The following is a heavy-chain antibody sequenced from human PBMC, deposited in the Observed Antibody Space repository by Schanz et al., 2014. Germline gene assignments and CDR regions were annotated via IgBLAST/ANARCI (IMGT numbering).Heavy chain of an antibody. CDR3: VTIGVNDYWRFGLDL. D-gene: IGHD3-16*01. V-gene: IGHV1-18*04. Sequence: QVQLVQSGAEVKEPGASVKVSCKASGYTFTSNGITWVRQAPGQGLEWMGWINTYNGDTAYAQNMQGRVSMTTETAASTAYMELRSLRSDDTAVYYCVTIGVNDYWRFGLDLWGQGTTVTVSS. CDR2: INTYNGDT. J-gene: IGHJ6*02. CDR1: GYTFTSNG.